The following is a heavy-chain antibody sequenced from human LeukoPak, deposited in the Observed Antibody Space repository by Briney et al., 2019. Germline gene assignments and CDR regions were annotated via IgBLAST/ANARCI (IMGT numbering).Heavy chain of an antibody. J-gene: IGHJ2*01. Sequence: SHTLSLTCTFSSGPHSSGDYYWTSVRQPPGRGLEWIGYIYYSGSTYYNPSLKSRVTISVDTSKNQFSLKLSPVTAADTAVYYCARDQVTSLGVWYFDLWGHGTLVTVSS. V-gene: IGHV4-30-4*01. D-gene: IGHD2-21*02. CDR1: SGPHSSGDYY. CDR2: IYYSGST. CDR3: ARDQVTSLGVWYFDL.